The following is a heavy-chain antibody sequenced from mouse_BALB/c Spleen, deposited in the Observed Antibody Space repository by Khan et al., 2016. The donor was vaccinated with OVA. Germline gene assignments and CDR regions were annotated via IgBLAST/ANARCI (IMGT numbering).Heavy chain of an antibody. CDR1: GYSFTDYT. D-gene: IGHD1-1*01. V-gene: IGHV1S46*01. Sequence: EVQLQQSGPELVKPGTSMKISCKASGYSFTDYTMNWVKQSHGKNLEWIGLINPYNGYTTYNQKFKGKATLTVDKSSSTAYMELISLTSEDSAVYYCSRGNYYGGNSGFGYWGQGTLVTVSA. CDR2: INPYNGYT. J-gene: IGHJ3*01. CDR3: SRGNYYGGNSGFGY.